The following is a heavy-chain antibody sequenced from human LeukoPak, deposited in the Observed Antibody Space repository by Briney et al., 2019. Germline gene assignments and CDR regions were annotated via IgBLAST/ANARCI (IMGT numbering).Heavy chain of an antibody. J-gene: IGHJ4*02. CDR3: ARAGYDILTGYFPFDY. CDR1: GFTFSDYY. D-gene: IGHD3-9*01. CDR2: IYHSGST. Sequence: PGGSLRLSCAASGFTFSDYYMSWIRQPPGKGLEWIGEIYHSGSTNYNPSLKSRVTISVDKSKNQFSLKLSSVTAADTAVYYCARAGYDILTGYFPFDYWGQGTLVIVSS. V-gene: IGHV4-34*01.